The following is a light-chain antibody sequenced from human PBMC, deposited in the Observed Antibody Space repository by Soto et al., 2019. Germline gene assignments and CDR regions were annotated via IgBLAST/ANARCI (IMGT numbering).Light chain of an antibody. CDR2: VNSDGSH. CDR3: QTWATGIRV. Sequence: QAVVTQSPSASASLGASVKLTCTLSSGYSSFAIAWHQQQPEKGPRYLMKVNSDGSHNKGDGIPDRFSGSSSGAERYLTISSLQSEDEADYYCQTWATGIRVFGGGTKVTVL. CDR1: SGYSSFA. J-gene: IGLJ3*02. V-gene: IGLV4-69*01.